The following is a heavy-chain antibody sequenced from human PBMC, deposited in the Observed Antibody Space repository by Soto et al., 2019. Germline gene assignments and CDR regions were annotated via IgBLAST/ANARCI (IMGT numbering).Heavy chain of an antibody. J-gene: IGHJ4*02. CDR3: ARGGYGERDY. Sequence: QVQLQQWGAGLLKPSETLSLTCAVYGGSFSGYYWSWTRQPPGKGLEWIGEINHSGSTNYNPSLKSRVTISVDTSKNQFSLKMSSVTAADTAVYYCARGGYGERDYWGQGTLVTVSS. CDR2: INHSGST. V-gene: IGHV4-34*01. CDR1: GGSFSGYY. D-gene: IGHD4-17*01.